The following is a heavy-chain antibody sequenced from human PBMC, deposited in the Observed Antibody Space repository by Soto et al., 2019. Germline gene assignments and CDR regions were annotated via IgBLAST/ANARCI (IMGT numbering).Heavy chain of an antibody. V-gene: IGHV1-18*01. J-gene: IGHJ6*02. CDR2: ISAYNGNT. CDR1: GYTFTSYG. D-gene: IGHD2-2*01. Sequence: GASVKVSCKASGYTFTSYGISWVRQAPGQGLEWMGWISAYNGNTNYALKFQGRVTMTTDTSTSTAYMELRSLRSDDTAVYYCARVGYCSSSTCYQAHYYYYGMDVWGQGTTVTSP. CDR3: ARVGYCSSSTCYQAHYYYYGMDV.